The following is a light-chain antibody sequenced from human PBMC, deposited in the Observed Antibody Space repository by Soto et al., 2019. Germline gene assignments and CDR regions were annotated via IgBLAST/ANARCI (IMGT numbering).Light chain of an antibody. CDR2: DAS. Sequence: AIQLTQSPSSLSASVGDRVTITCRASQGISSALAWYQQKPGKAPKLLIYDASSLESGVPSRFSGSGSGTDFTLTISSLQPEDVATYYCQKCKVAPFTFGGGTEVEMK. V-gene: IGKV1-13*02. CDR1: QGISSA. J-gene: IGKJ4*01. CDR3: QKCKVAPFT.